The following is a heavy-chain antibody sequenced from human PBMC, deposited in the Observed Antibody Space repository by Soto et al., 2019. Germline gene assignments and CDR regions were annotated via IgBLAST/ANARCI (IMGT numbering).Heavy chain of an antibody. Sequence: GGSLRLSCAVSGFTFSDYYMHWMRQAPGKGLEWVSYISGPGSVISYTDSVKGRFTISRDNARNSLFLQVNSLRAEDTALYYCARGKYPGSVDVWGQGTMVTVSS. CDR1: GFTFSDYY. V-gene: IGHV3-11*01. CDR2: ISGPGSVI. CDR3: ARGKYPGSVDV. J-gene: IGHJ3*01.